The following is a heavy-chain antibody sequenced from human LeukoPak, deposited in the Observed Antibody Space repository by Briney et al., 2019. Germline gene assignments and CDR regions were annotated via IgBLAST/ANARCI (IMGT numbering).Heavy chain of an antibody. CDR2: ISGSGGST. D-gene: IGHD1-26*01. CDR3: EKRYYTLGVGYDYTHV. Sequence: WGSLRLSCAASGFTFSSYTMSWVCQAPGNGQELVSAISGSGGSTYYADSVQGRFTISTDNTKNTLYLQINSLITADTATYYFEKRYYTLGVGYDYTHVWGKGTTVTIYS. CDR1: GFTFSSYT. V-gene: IGHV3-23*01. J-gene: IGHJ6*03.